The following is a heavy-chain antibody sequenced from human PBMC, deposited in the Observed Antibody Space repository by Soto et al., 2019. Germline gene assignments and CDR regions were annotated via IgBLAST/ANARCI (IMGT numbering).Heavy chain of an antibody. Sequence: GGSLRLSCAASGFTFGSYSMNWVRQAPGKGLEWVSSISSSSSYIYYADSVKGRFTISRDNAKNSLYLQMNSLRAEDTAVYYCASRSSGWYFDYWGQGTLVTVSS. CDR2: ISSSSSYI. J-gene: IGHJ4*02. CDR3: ASRSSGWYFDY. D-gene: IGHD6-19*01. CDR1: GFTFGSYS. V-gene: IGHV3-21*01.